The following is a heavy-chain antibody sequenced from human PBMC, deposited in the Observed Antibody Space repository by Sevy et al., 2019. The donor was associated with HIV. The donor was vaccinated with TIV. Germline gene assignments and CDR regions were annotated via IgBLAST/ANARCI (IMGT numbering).Heavy chain of an antibody. J-gene: IGHJ4*02. Sequence: SETLSLTCAVYGGSFSGYYWSWIRQPPGKGLEWIGEINHSGSTNYNPSLKSRVTISVDTSTNQFSLKLSSVTAADTAVYYCARVLYYDSSGYYYNVLIDYWGQGTLVTVSS. CDR3: ARVLYYDSSGYYYNVLIDY. V-gene: IGHV4-34*01. CDR2: INHSGST. CDR1: GGSFSGYY. D-gene: IGHD3-22*01.